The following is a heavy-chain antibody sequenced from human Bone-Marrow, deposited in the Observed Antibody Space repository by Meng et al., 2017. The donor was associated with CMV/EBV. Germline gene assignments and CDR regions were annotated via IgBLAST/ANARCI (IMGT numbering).Heavy chain of an antibody. CDR2: VSRSSDYI. D-gene: IGHD6-13*01. CDR3: ARVMTTIADLDY. CDR1: GFTFSSYM. J-gene: IGHJ4*02. V-gene: IGHV3-21*01. Sequence: CVASGFTFSSYMINWVRQAPGKGLEWVSSVSRSSDYIYYADSVKGRFTISRDNAKNSLFLQMNSLRVEDTAVYYCARVMTTIADLDYWGQGTLVTVSS.